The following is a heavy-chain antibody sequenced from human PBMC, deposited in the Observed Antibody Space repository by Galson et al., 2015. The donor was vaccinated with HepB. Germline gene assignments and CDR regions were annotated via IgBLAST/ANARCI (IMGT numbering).Heavy chain of an antibody. V-gene: IGHV1-69*05. CDR1: GGTFSKYA. J-gene: IGHJ4*02. Sequence: SVKVSCKASGGTFSKYAMRWVRQAPGQGLEWMGGISPMCNTLNYAQKFQGRLTITTDDSTSTAYMELSSLRSQDTAMYYCARPVSGEPNLKYFIYWGQGTLVTVSS. CDR3: ARPVSGEPNLKYFIY. D-gene: IGHD3-9*01. CDR2: ISPMCNTL.